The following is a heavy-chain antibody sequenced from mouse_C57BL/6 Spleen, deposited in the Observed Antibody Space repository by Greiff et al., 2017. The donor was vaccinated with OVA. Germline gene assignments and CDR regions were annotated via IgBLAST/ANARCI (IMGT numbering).Heavy chain of an antibody. J-gene: IGHJ2*01. CDR3: ATITTVVAKNFDY. Sequence: QVQLQQPGTELVKPGASVKLSCKASGYTFTSYWMHWVKQRPGQGLEWIGNINPSNGGTNYNEKFKSKATLTVDKSSSTAYMQLSSLTSEDSAVYDCATITTVVAKNFDYWGQGTTLTVSS. V-gene: IGHV1-53*01. D-gene: IGHD1-1*01. CDR2: INPSNGGT. CDR1: GYTFTSYW.